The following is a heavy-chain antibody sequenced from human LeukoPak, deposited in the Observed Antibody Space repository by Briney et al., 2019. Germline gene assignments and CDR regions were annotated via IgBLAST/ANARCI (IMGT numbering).Heavy chain of an antibody. Sequence: PSETLSLTCTLSGGSITSNNYYWGWIRQPPRKGLEWIGTIHYSGSTYYNPSLKSRVTISVDTSKNQFSLNLSSVTAADTAVYYCARRSLSGWYHDYWGQGTLVTVSS. J-gene: IGHJ4*02. CDR3: ARRSLSGWYHDY. V-gene: IGHV4-39*01. D-gene: IGHD6-19*01. CDR1: GGSITSNNYY. CDR2: IHYSGST.